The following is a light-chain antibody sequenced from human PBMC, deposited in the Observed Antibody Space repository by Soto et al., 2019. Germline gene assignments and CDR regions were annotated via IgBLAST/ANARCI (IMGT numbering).Light chain of an antibody. Sequence: EIVLTQSPGTLSLSPGERATLSCRASQSVFNNHIGWYQQKPGQAPRLLIYDASNRATGIPARFSGSGSGTEFTLTIISLEPEDFALYYCQQYANSRTFGQGTKVDIK. CDR1: QSVFNNH. V-gene: IGKV3-20*01. CDR3: QQYANSRT. J-gene: IGKJ1*01. CDR2: DAS.